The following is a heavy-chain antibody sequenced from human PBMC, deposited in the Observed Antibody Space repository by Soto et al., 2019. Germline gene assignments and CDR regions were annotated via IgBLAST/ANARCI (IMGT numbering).Heavy chain of an antibody. J-gene: IGHJ6*02. D-gene: IGHD6-19*01. CDR3: ARVEAVAGLYNSHGLDV. CDR2: IVPIFGTT. CDR1: GGTFGNYA. V-gene: IGHV1-69*12. Sequence: QVQLVQSGAEVKKPGSSVKVSCKVSGGTFGNYAIDWVRLAPGHGLEWMGGIVPIFGTTYYTQKFQGRATIIADDSTTTTYLEMSSLRSEDTAIYYCARVEAVAGLYNSHGLDVWGQGTAVTVSS.